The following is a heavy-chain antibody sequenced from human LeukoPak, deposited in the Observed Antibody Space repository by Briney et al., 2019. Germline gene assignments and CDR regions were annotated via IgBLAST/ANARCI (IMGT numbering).Heavy chain of an antibody. J-gene: IGHJ4*02. V-gene: IGHV4-61*02. CDR2: ISTSGST. CDR1: GGSVTSGSYY. D-gene: IGHD2-15*01. Sequence: SETLSLTCSVSGGSVTSGSYYWSWIRQPAGKGLEWIGRISTSGSTNYNPSLKSRVTMSLDTSMNQFSLKLNSLTAADTAVYYCARGAALAIDYWGQGALVTVSS. CDR3: ARGAALAIDY.